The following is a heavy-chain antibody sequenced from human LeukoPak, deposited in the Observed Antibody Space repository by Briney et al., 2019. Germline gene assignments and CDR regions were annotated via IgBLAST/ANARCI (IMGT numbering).Heavy chain of an antibody. Sequence: PGGSLRLSCAASGFTFDDYGMSWVRQVPGKGLEWVSGINWNGGRTGYADSVKGRFTISRDNAKNSLYLQMNSLRAEDTAVYYCARDRGSSWSDYFDYWGQGTLVTVSS. CDR2: INWNGGRT. D-gene: IGHD6-13*01. J-gene: IGHJ4*02. V-gene: IGHV3-20*04. CDR3: ARDRGSSWSDYFDY. CDR1: GFTFDDYG.